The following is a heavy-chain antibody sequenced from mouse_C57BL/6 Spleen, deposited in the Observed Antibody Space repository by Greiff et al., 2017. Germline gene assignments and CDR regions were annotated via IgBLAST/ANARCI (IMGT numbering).Heavy chain of an antibody. J-gene: IGHJ4*01. V-gene: IGHV14-4*01. CDR2: LDPENGDT. D-gene: IGHD1-1*01. CDR3: TTVVASYYYAMAY. CDR1: GFNIKDDY. Sequence: VQLQQSGAELVRPGASVKLSCTASGFNIKDDYMHWVKQRPEQGLEWIGWLDPENGDTEYASKFQGKATITADTSSNTAYLQLSSLTSEDTAVYYCTTVVASYYYAMAYWGQGTSVTVS.